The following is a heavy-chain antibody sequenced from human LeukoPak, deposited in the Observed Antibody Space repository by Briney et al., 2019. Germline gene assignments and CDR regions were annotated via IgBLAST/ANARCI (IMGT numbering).Heavy chain of an antibody. J-gene: IGHJ4*02. CDR2: INSDGSST. V-gene: IGHV3-74*01. Sequence: GGSLRLSCAASGFTFSSYWMHWVRQAPGKGLVWVSRINSDGSSTNYADSVKGRFTISRDNAKNTLYLQMNSLRAEDTAVYYCAKDQTPVDKGSWEFYYWGQGVLVTVAS. CDR3: AKDQTPVDKGSWEFYY. CDR1: GFTFSSYW. D-gene: IGHD1-26*01.